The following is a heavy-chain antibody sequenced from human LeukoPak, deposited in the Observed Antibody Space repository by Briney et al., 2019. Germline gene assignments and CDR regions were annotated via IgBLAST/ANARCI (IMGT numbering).Heavy chain of an antibody. CDR3: ARGGYSYGRDIDY. D-gene: IGHD5-18*01. CDR2: INSDGSST. V-gene: IGHV3-74*01. CDR1: GFTFSNYW. J-gene: IGHJ4*02. Sequence: GVTLRLYCAASGFTFSNYWMHWVRPAPGKGLVWVSRINSDGSSTDYADSVKGRCNISRDNAKNTLYLQMNSLRAEDTAVYYCARGGYSYGRDIDYWGQGTLVSVSS.